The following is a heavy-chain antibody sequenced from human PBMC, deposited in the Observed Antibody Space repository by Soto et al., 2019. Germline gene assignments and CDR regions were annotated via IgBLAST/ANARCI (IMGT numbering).Heavy chain of an antibody. V-gene: IGHV3-30*03. J-gene: IGHJ4*02. Sequence: QVQLVESGGGVVQPGRSLRLSCAASGFTFSSYGMHWVRQAPGKGLEWVAVISYDGSNKYYADSVKGRFTISRDNSKNTLYLQMNSLRAEDTAVYYCARAGHHYGDYVDYFDYWGQGTLVTVSS. CDR1: GFTFSSYG. D-gene: IGHD4-17*01. CDR2: ISYDGSNK. CDR3: ARAGHHYGDYVDYFDY.